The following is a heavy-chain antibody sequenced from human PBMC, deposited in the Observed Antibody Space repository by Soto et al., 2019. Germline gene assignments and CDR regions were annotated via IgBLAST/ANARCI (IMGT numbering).Heavy chain of an antibody. J-gene: IGHJ5*02. CDR1: GYTFTSYG. CDR2: ISANNGTA. V-gene: IGHV1-69*13. CDR3: ARDWQQQLSFRDNWFDP. Sequence: SVKVSCKASGYTFTSYGISWVRQAPGQGLEWMGWISANNGTANYAQKFQGRVTITADESTSTAYMELSSLGSEDTAVHYCARDWQQQLSFRDNWFDPWGQGTLVTVSS. D-gene: IGHD6-13*01.